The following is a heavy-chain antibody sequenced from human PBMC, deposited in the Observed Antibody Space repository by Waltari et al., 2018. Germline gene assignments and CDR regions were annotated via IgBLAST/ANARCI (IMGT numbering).Heavy chain of an antibody. J-gene: IGHJ4*02. D-gene: IGHD1-20*01. V-gene: IGHV4-39*07. CDR3: ARHGYNWNDFDY. Sequence: QLQLQESGPGLVKPSETLSLTCTVSGGSISSSSYYWGWIRQPPGKGLEWIGSIYYSGSTYYNPSLKSRVTISVDTSKNQFSLKLSSVTAADTAVYYCARHGYNWNDFDYWGQGTLVTVSS. CDR1: GGSISSSSYY. CDR2: IYYSGST.